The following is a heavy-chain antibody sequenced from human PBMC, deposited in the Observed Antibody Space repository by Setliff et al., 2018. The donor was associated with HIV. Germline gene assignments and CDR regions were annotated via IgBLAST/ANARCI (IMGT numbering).Heavy chain of an antibody. J-gene: IGHJ4*02. CDR3: ARGSFIGDYYYFDY. CDR2: IYYSGST. D-gene: IGHD3-10*01. CDR1: GGSISSRSYF. Sequence: SETLSLTCTVSGGSISSRSYFWGWIRQPPGKGLEWIGSIYYSGSTYYNPSLKSRVTISVDTSKNQFSLKLSSVTAADTAVYYCARGSFIGDYYYFDYWGQGTLVTVSS. V-gene: IGHV4-39*01.